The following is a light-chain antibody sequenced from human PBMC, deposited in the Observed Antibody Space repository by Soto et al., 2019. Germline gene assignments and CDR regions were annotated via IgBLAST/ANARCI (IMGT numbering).Light chain of an antibody. V-gene: IGKV1-5*01. CDR2: DVS. CDR3: QQSYNAPFN. CDR1: QSITTW. J-gene: IGKJ3*01. Sequence: DIQMTQSPSTVSAYVGDSVTITCRASQSITTWLAWYQQRPGKAPKLLIYDVSSLQSGVPSRFSGSGSGTEFTLTISSLQPDDFATYYCQQSYNAPFNLGPGTKVDIK.